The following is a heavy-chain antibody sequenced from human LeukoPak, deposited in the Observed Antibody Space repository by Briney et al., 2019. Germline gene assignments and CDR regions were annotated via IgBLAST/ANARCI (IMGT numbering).Heavy chain of an antibody. J-gene: IGHJ3*02. CDR3: ASEKYYDSSVFAFDI. V-gene: IGHV4-61*02. CDR2: IYTSGST. CDR1: GGSISSGSYY. D-gene: IGHD3-22*01. Sequence: SQTLSLTCTVSGGSISSGSYYWSWIRQPAGKGLEWIGRIYTSGSTNYNPSLKSRVTISVDTSKNQLSLKLSSVTAADTAVYYCASEKYYDSSVFAFDIWGQGTMVTVSS.